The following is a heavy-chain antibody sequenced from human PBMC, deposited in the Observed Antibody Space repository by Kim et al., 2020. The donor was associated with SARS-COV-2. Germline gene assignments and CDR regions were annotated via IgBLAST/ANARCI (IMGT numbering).Heavy chain of an antibody. CDR1: GGSINGYY. D-gene: IGHD2-15*01. CDR3: ARLPDITGWPFDS. Sequence: SETLSLSCTVSGGSINGYYWTWIRQPPGKRLEWIGYIYYNGRVNYNPSFTSRVAMSIDTSKNHFSLTFTSMTAADTAVYYCARLPDITGWPFDSWGQGTLVTVSS. J-gene: IGHJ4*02. V-gene: IGHV4-59*01. CDR2: IYYNGRV.